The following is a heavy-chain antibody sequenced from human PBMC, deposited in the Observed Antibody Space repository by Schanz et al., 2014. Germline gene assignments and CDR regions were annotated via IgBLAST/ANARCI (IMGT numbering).Heavy chain of an antibody. V-gene: IGHV3-23*01. J-gene: IGHJ6*03. CDR1: GFTFTTHS. Sequence: EVQLLESGGGLVQPGGSLRLSCAASGFTFTTHSMTWVRQAPGKGLEWVSGISGSGGSTYYADSVKGRFTISRDNSKTTLSLQMNSLRAEDTAVYYCARDGDRFYHNYYMDVWGKGTTVTVSS. CDR2: ISGSGGST. D-gene: IGHD4-17*01. CDR3: ARDGDRFYHNYYMDV.